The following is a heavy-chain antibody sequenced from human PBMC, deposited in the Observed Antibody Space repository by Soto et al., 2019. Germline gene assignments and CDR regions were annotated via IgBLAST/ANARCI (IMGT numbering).Heavy chain of an antibody. CDR2: IIPMFATA. CDR1: GGSFSSDV. Sequence: ASVKVSCKASGGSFSSDVISWVRQAPGQGLEWMGGIIPMFATANYAQKFQGRVTITADDSTRTAYMELRSLRSEDTAVYYCAKSFYYDSGPYFESDYKYAMDVWGKGITVTVSS. CDR3: AKSFYYDSGPYFESDYKYAMDV. D-gene: IGHD3-22*01. J-gene: IGHJ6*04. V-gene: IGHV1-69*13.